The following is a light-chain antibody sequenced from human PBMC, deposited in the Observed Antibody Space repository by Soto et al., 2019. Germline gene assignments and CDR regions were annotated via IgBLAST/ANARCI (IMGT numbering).Light chain of an antibody. CDR3: QQYTKWPPLT. V-gene: IGKV3-15*01. CDR2: DAF. J-gene: IGKJ4*01. CDR1: QSVHND. Sequence: EIVMTQSPATLSVSQGERATLSCRASQSVHNDLAWYQQKPGQAPRLLIYDAFIRAPGIPARFSASGSGTEFTLTISSLQSEDFAVYYCQQYTKWPPLTFGGGTKVE.